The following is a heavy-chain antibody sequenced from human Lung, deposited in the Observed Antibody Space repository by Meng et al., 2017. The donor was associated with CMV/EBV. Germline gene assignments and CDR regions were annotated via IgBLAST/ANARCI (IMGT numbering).Heavy chain of an antibody. CDR2: ISYDGSNK. CDR1: GFTFRSHA. CDR3: ARGGMGHEYHFDY. Sequence: SXKISXAASGFTFRSHAIHWVRQAPGKGLEWVAFISYDGSNKYYPDSVKGRFTISRDNSKYTLYLQMNSLRPEDTAIYYCARGGMGHEYHFDYGGQGTXVTVSS. D-gene: IGHD2-2*01. V-gene: IGHV3-30-3*01. J-gene: IGHJ4*02.